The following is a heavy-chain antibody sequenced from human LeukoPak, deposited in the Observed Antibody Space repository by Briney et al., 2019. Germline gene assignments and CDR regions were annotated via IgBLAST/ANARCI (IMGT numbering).Heavy chain of an antibody. CDR3: ARAGSGGATIFDY. J-gene: IGHJ4*02. D-gene: IGHD1-26*01. CDR2: IKQDGSEK. V-gene: IGHV3-7*01. Sequence: PGGSLRLSCAASGFTFSSYWMSWVRQAPGKGLEWVANIKQDGSEKYYVDSVKGRFTISRDNAKNSLYLQMNSLRAEDTAVYYCARAGSGGATIFDYWGQGTLVTVSS. CDR1: GFTFSSYW.